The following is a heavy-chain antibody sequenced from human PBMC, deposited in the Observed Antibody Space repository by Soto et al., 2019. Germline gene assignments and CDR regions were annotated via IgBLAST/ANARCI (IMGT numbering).Heavy chain of an antibody. D-gene: IGHD3-3*01. V-gene: IGHV1-2*02. CDR1: GYTFTGYY. CDR3: ARVGVLRFLEWLEENWFDP. Sequence: GASVQVSCKASGYTFTGYYMHWVRQAPGQGLEWMGWINPNSGGTNYAQKFQGRVTMTRDTSISTAYMELSRLRSDDTAVYFCARVGVLRFLEWLEENWFDPWGQGTLVTVPQ. CDR2: INPNSGGT. J-gene: IGHJ5*02.